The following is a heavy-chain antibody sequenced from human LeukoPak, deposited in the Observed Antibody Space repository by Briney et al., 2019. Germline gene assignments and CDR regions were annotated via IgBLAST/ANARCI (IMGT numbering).Heavy chain of an antibody. CDR2: IYPGDSDT. CDR1: GYSFTSYW. V-gene: IGHV5-51*01. CDR3: ASFCSSTSCQGAFDI. Sequence: GESLQISCKGSGYSFTSYWIGWVRQMPGKGLEWMGIIYPGDSDTRYSPSFQGQVTISADKSISTAYLQWSSLKASDTAMYYCASFCSSTSCQGAFDIWGQGTMVTVSS. D-gene: IGHD2-2*01. J-gene: IGHJ3*02.